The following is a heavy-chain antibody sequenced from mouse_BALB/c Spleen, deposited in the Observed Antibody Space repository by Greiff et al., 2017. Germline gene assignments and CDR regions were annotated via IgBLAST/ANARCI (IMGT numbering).Heavy chain of an antibody. V-gene: IGHV3-2*02. CDR2: ISYSGST. CDR1: GYSITSDYA. J-gene: IGHJ2*01. CDR3: ARENPSITTAFDY. D-gene: IGHD1-2*01. Sequence: EVQLQQSGPGLVKPSQSLSLTCTVTGYSITSDYAWNWIRQFPGNKLEWMGYISYSGSTSYNPSLKSRISITRDTSKNQFFLQLNSVTTEDTATYYCARENPSITTAFDYWGQGTTLTVSS.